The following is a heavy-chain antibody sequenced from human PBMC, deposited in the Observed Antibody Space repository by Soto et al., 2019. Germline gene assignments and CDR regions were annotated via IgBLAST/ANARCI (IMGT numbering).Heavy chain of an antibody. J-gene: IGHJ5*02. CDR3: ARDVFASPGDP. D-gene: IGHD3-10*02. V-gene: IGHV4-61*01. CDR2: VFHTGST. Sequence: SETLSLTCTVSGDSVRSGSYYWTWFRQPPGKGLEFIGYVFHTGSTNYNASLKSRVTISIDTSKNQFYLKVTSVTAADTAIYYCARDVFASPGDPWGQGTLVTVSS. CDR1: GDSVRSGSYY.